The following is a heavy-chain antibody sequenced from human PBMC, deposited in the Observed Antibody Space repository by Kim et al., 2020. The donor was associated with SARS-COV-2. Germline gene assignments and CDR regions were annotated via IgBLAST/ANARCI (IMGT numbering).Heavy chain of an antibody. J-gene: IGHJ4*02. Sequence: SETLSLTCAVYGGSFSGYYWSWIRQPPGKGLEWIGEINHSGSTNYNPSLKSRVTISVDTSKNQFSLKLSSVTAADTAVYYCARGYSSGWYDYWGQGTLVTVSS. CDR3: ARGYSSGWYDY. CDR2: INHSGST. CDR1: GGSFSGYY. V-gene: IGHV4-34*01. D-gene: IGHD6-19*01.